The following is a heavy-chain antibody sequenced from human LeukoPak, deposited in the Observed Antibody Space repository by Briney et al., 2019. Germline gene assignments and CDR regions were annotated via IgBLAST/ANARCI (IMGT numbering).Heavy chain of an antibody. CDR3: AKEGGDYGDFIPHYYYYYGMDV. D-gene: IGHD4-17*01. CDR1: GFTFSSYS. CDR2: IRYDGSNK. J-gene: IGHJ6*02. V-gene: IGHV3-30*02. Sequence: QTGVSLRLSCAASGFTFSSYSMNWVRQAPGKGLEWVAFIRYDGSNKYYADSVKGRFTISRDNSKNTLYLQMNSLRAEDTAVYYCAKEGGDYGDFIPHYYYYYGMDVWGQGTTVTVSS.